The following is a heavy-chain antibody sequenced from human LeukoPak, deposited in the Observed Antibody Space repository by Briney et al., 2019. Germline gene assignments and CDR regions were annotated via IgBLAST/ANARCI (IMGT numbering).Heavy chain of an antibody. J-gene: IGHJ4*02. CDR3: ARSAALMVRGVIGGY. CDR1: GGSFSGYY. Sequence: KPSETLSLTCAVYGGSFSGYYWSWIRQPPAEGLEWIGEINHSGSTNYNPSLKSRVTISVDTSKNQFSLKLSSVTAADTAVYYCARSAALMVRGVIGGYWGQGTLVTVFS. D-gene: IGHD3-10*01. CDR2: INHSGST. V-gene: IGHV4-34*01.